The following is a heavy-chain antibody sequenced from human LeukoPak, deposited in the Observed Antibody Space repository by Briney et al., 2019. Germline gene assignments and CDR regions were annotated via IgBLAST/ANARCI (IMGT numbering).Heavy chain of an antibody. J-gene: IGHJ4*02. Sequence: GGSLRLSCAASGFTFSSYAMSWVRQAPGKGLEGVSAISGSGGSTYYADSVKGRFIISRDNSKNTLYLQMNSLRAEDTAIYYCASSRDGPNDYWGQGTLVTVSS. CDR1: GFTFSSYA. CDR2: ISGSGGST. V-gene: IGHV3-23*01. CDR3: ASSRDGPNDY.